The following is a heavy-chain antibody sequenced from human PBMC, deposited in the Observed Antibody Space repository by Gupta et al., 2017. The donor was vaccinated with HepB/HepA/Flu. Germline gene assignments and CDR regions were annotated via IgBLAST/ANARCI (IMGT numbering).Heavy chain of an antibody. V-gene: IGHV3-33*01. CDR2: IWYDGSEK. D-gene: IGHD2/OR15-2a*01. CDR3: ARLYCNSGTCNTENNWFDP. CDR1: GFIFSNYG. Sequence: QVQLVESGGGVVQPGRSLRLSCAASGFIFSNYGMNWVRQAPGKGLEWVAIIWYDGSEKYYADSVKGRFTISRDNSKNTVYLQMNSLIAEDTAVYYCARLYCNSGTCNTENNWFDPWGQGTLVTVSS. J-gene: IGHJ5*02.